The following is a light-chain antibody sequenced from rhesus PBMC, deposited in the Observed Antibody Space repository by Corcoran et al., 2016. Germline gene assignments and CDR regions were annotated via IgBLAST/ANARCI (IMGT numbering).Light chain of an antibody. J-gene: IGKJ4*01. V-gene: IGKV1-36*01. Sequence: DIQMTQSPSSLSASVGDRVTITCRASQGINNYLSWYQQEQGKPPKRLIYAASRLQSGVPPRFSGSGSGTDFASIISSLQPEYFASYYCLQYNSKPLTFGGGTKVEIK. CDR1: QGINNY. CDR2: AAS. CDR3: LQYNSKPLT.